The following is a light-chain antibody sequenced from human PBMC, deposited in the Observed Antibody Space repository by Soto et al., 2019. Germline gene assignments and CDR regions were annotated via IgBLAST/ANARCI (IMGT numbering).Light chain of an antibody. CDR2: GAS. CDR1: QSISSSY. CDR3: HQYGSAPAWT. Sequence: EIVLTQSPGTLSLFPGERATLCCRASQSISSSYLAWYQQKPGQAPRLLIYGASSRATGIPDRFSGAGSATDFTLTISRLEPEDFAVYYCHQYGSAPAWTFGQGTKVEIK. J-gene: IGKJ1*01. V-gene: IGKV3-20*01.